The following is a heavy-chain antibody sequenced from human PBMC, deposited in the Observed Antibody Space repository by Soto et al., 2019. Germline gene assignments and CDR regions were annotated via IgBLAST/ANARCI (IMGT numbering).Heavy chain of an antibody. V-gene: IGHV4-34*01. CDR1: GGSFSGYY. Sequence: SETLSLTCAVYGGSFSGYYWTWIRQPPGTGLEWIGEINHSGSTNYNPSLKSRVTISVDTSKNQFSLKLTSVTAADTAVYYCARHSRAVSYYGMDVWGQGTTVTVS. D-gene: IGHD4-4*01. J-gene: IGHJ6*02. CDR3: ARHSRAVSYYGMDV. CDR2: INHSGST.